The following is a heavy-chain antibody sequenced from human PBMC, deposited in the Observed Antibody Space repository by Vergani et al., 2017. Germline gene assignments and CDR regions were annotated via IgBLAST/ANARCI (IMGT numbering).Heavy chain of an antibody. Sequence: QVQLQESGPGLVKPSETLSLTCAVSGYSISSGYYWGWIRQPPGKGLEWIGSIYHSGSTYYNPSLKSRVTISVDTSKNQFSLKLSSVTAADTAVYYCARLTTGNYYYYYMDVWGKGTTVTVSS. CDR2: IYHSGST. CDR1: GYSISSGYY. V-gene: IGHV4-38-2*01. D-gene: IGHD4/OR15-4a*01. J-gene: IGHJ6*03. CDR3: ARLTTGNYYYYYMDV.